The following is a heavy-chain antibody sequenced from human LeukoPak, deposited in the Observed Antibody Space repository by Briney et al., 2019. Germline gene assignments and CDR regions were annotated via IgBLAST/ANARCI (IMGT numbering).Heavy chain of an antibody. V-gene: IGHV1-2*02. D-gene: IGHD3-22*01. CDR1: GYTFTGYY. Sequence: ASVKVSCKASGYTFTGYYMHWVRQAPGQGLEWMGWINPNSGGTNYAQKLQGRVTMTTDTSTSTAYMELRSLRSDDTAVYYCARDGVGEYYYDSSGYYYLDYWGQGTLVTVSS. CDR3: ARDGVGEYYYDSSGYYYLDY. CDR2: INPNSGGT. J-gene: IGHJ4*02.